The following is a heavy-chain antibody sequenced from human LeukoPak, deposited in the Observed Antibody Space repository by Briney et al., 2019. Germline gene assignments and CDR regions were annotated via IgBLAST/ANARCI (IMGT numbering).Heavy chain of an antibody. Sequence: ASVKASCKVSGYTLTELSMHWVRQAPGKGLEWMGGFDPEDGETIYAQKFQGRVTMTEDTSTDTAYMELSSLRSEDTAVYYCATQLLFRRLRLGAFDIWGQGTMVTVSS. CDR2: FDPEDGET. V-gene: IGHV1-24*01. D-gene: IGHD2-2*01. J-gene: IGHJ3*02. CDR3: ATQLLFRRLRLGAFDI. CDR1: GYTLTELS.